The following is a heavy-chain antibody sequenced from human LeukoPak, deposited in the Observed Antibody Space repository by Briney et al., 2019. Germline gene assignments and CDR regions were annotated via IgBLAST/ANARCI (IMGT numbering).Heavy chain of an antibody. Sequence: GGSLRLSCAASGFTFSSYWMSWVRQAPGKGLEWVANIKQDGSEKYYVDSVKGRFTISRDNAKNSLYLQMNSLRAEDTAVYYCARDSEEIFDWLLYFDYWGQGTLVTVSS. J-gene: IGHJ4*02. CDR1: GFTFSSYW. CDR2: IKQDGSEK. CDR3: ARDSEEIFDWLLYFDY. V-gene: IGHV3-7*03. D-gene: IGHD3-9*01.